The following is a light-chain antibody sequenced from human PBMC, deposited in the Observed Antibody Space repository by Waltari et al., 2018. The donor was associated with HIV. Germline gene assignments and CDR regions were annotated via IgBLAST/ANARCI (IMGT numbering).Light chain of an antibody. Sequence: DIQMTTSPSSLYASVGDRVTIICRASQSIGNYLNWYHQKSGTAPELLIYAESSLQSGVPSRFSGRGSGTDFTLTITSLQPEDFATYYCQQSSSSPPTFSQWTKVEI. CDR2: AES. CDR3: QQSSSSPPT. V-gene: IGKV1-39*01. J-gene: IGKJ2*01. CDR1: QSIGNY.